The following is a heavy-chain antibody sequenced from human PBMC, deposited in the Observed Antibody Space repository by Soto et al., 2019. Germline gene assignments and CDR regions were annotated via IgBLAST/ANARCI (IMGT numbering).Heavy chain of an antibody. V-gene: IGHV4-59*01. D-gene: IGHD3-3*01. Sequence: SETLSLTCTVSGGSISSYYWSWIRQPPGKGLEWIGYIYYSGSTNYNPSLKSRVTISVDTSKNQFSLKLSSVTAADTAVYYFARGRHDFWSGPLYNWFDPWGQGTLVTVSS. CDR1: GGSISSYY. J-gene: IGHJ5*02. CDR3: ARGRHDFWSGPLYNWFDP. CDR2: IYYSGST.